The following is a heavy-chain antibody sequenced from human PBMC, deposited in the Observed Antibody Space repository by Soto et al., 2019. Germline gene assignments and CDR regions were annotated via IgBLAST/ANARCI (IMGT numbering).Heavy chain of an antibody. CDR2: INPNSGGT. V-gene: IGHV1-2*04. CDR3: ARGYRCGGDCPPLFDY. D-gene: IGHD2-21*02. J-gene: IGHJ4*02. Sequence: QVQLVQSGAEVKKPGASVKVSCKASGYTFTGYYMHWVRQAPGPGLEWMGWINPNSGGTNYAQKFQGWVTMTRDTSISTAYMELSRLRSDDTAVYYCARGYRCGGDCPPLFDYWGQGTLVTVSS. CDR1: GYTFTGYY.